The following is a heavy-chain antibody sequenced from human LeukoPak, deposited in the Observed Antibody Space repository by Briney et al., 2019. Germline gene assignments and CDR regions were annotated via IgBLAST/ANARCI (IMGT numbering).Heavy chain of an antibody. J-gene: IGHJ3*02. V-gene: IGHV4-59*01. CDR2: IYYSGST. CDR3: ARGQVTAVTGLAAFDI. CDR1: GGSISSYY. Sequence: PSETLSLTCTVSGGSISSYYWSWIRQPPGKGLEWIGYIYYSGSTNYNPSLKSRVTISVDTSKNQFSLKLSSVTAADTAVYYCARGQVTAVTGLAAFDIWGQGTMVIVSS. D-gene: IGHD4-17*01.